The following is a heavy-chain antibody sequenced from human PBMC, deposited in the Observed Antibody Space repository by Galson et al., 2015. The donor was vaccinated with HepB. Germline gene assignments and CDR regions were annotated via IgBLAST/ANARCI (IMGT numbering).Heavy chain of an antibody. Sequence: QSGAEVKKPGESLRISCKGSGYDFTGYWIAWVRQMPGKGLEWMGIIYPGDSDVKYSPSFQGQVTISADKSISAAYLQWSSLKASDTGIYYCARPTVPNGYYYGMDVWGQGTAVTVS. CDR1: GYDFTGYW. J-gene: IGHJ6*02. CDR3: ARPTVPNGYYYGMDV. CDR2: IYPGDSDV. V-gene: IGHV5-51*01.